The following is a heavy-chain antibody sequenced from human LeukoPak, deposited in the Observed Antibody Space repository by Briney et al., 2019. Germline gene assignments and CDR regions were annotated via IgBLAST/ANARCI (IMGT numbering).Heavy chain of an antibody. CDR2: ISSRGSYT. Sequence: PGGSLRLSCAASGFTFSNYNMNWVRQAPGKGLEWVSYISSRGSYTYYADSVKGRFTISRDNSKNTLYLQMNSLRAEDTAIYYCAPDLRGAAWSLDYWGQGTLVTVSS. CDR3: APDLRGAAWSLDY. V-gene: IGHV3-21*04. CDR1: GFTFSNYN. D-gene: IGHD2-15*01. J-gene: IGHJ4*02.